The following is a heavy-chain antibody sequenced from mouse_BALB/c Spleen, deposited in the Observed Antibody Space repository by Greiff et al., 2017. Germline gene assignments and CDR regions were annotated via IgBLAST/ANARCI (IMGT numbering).Heavy chain of an antibody. V-gene: IGHV3-2*02. D-gene: IGHD2-2*01. CDR1: GYSITSDYA. CDR2: ISYSCST. Sequence: EVQLQQSGPGLVKPSQSLSLTCTVTGYSITSDYAWNWIRQFPGNKLEWMGYISYSCSTSYNPSLKSRISITRDTSKNQFFLQLNSVTTEDTATYYCARGYGYDWYFDVWGAGTTVTVSS. CDR3: ARGYGYDWYFDV. J-gene: IGHJ1*01.